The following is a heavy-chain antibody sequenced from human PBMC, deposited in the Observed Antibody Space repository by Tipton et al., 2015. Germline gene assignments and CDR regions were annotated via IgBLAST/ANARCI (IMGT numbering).Heavy chain of an antibody. CDR1: GVSVSITNLY. CDR2: LFYNGNT. CDR3: ARTRGVQSSDWEVH. V-gene: IGHV4-61*01. D-gene: IGHD2-21*02. J-gene: IGHJ4*02. Sequence: TLSLTCTVSGVSVSITNLYWTWIRQSPGKGLEWIGHLFYNGNTNYNPSLKSLVTISVDTSENRFSLRLTSVTAADTAMYYCARTRGVQSSDWEVHWGQGILVNVSS.